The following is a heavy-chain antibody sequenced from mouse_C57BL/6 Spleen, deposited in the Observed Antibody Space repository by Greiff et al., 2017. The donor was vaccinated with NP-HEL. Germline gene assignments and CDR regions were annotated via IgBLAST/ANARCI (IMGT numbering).Heavy chain of an antibody. J-gene: IGHJ2*01. CDR3: ARRVYGSSYYFDY. D-gene: IGHD1-1*01. CDR2: IDPEDGET. V-gene: IGHV14-2*01. CDR1: GFNITDYY. Sequence: VQLKESGAELVKPGASVKLSCTASGFNITDYYMHWVKQRTEQGLEWIGRIDPEDGETKYAPKFQGKATITADTSSNTAYLQLSSLTSEDTAVYYCARRVYGSSYYFDYWGQGTTLTVSS.